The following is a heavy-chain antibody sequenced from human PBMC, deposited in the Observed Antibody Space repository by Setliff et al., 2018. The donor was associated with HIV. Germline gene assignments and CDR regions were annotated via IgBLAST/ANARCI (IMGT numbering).Heavy chain of an antibody. Sequence: SVKVSCKASGGSFSDYAINWVRQAPGQGLEGVGGIIPLFGTAKYAQKFLGRVTITADEATVTAYMQLSSLRSDDTAVYYCARSGGTSQYHFYMDVWGKGTTFTVSS. CDR1: GGSFSDYA. CDR3: ARSGGTSQYHFYMDV. D-gene: IGHD3-16*01. CDR2: IIPLFGTA. J-gene: IGHJ6*03. V-gene: IGHV1-69*13.